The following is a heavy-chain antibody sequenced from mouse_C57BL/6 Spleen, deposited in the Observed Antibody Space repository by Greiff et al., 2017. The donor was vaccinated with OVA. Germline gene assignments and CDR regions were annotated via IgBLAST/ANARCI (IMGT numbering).Heavy chain of an antibody. D-gene: IGHD2-1*01. Sequence: QVQLQQPGAELVMPGASVKLSCKASGYTFTSYWMHWVKQRPGQGLEWIGEIDPSDSYTNYNQKFKGKSTLTVDKSSSTAYMQLSSLTSEDSAVYYCASFYYGNYAWFAYWGQGTLVTVSA. CDR1: GYTFTSYW. CDR3: ASFYYGNYAWFAY. V-gene: IGHV1-69*01. J-gene: IGHJ3*01. CDR2: IDPSDSYT.